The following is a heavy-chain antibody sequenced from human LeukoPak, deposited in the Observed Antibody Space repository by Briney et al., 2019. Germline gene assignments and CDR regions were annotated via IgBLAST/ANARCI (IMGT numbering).Heavy chain of an antibody. Sequence: GGPLRLSCAASGFTFRSYGMHGVRQAPGKGREGVAVIWYDGSNKYYADSVKGRFAISRDNSKNTLYLQMNSVRAEDTAVYYCARDVSGSLDYWGQGTLVTVS. CDR2: IWYDGSNK. J-gene: IGHJ4*02. D-gene: IGHD1-26*01. CDR1: GFTFRSYG. V-gene: IGHV3-33*01. CDR3: ARDVSGSLDY.